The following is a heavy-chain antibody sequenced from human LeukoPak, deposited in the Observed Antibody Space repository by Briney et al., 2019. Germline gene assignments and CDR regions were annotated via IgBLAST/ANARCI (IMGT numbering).Heavy chain of an antibody. CDR3: TRWSYSSGYYFDY. CDR2: IRSKVNNYAT. D-gene: IGHD6-19*01. V-gene: IGHV3-73*01. CDR1: GFTFSGPA. J-gene: IGHJ4*02. Sequence: GGSLRLSCAASGFTFSGPALHWVRQASGKGLEWVGRIRSKVNNYATEYAASVQGRFTISRADSKNTVYLQMNSLQTDDTAVYYCTRWSYSSGYYFDYWGQGTLVTVSS.